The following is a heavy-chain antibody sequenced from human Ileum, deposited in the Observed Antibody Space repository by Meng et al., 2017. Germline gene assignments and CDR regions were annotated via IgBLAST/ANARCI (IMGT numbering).Heavy chain of an antibody. V-gene: IGHV1-46*01. CDR2: IFSSGST. J-gene: IGHJ4*02. CDR1: GYTFLTFH. CDR3: ARWSDHDSDGHYLNDY. Sequence: QGQMVQTGAEGKKPGASVKVSCKASGYTFLTFHIHWVRQAPGQGLEWIGTIFSSGSTRYAQKVQGRVTMTTDTSTSTAYMELRSLRSDDTAVYYCARWSDHDSDGHYLNDYWGQGTLVTVSS. D-gene: IGHD3-22*01.